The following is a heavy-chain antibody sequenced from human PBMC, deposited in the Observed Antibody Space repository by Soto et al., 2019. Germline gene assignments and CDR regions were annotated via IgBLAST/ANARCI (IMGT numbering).Heavy chain of an antibody. CDR1: GGSISSGGYY. CDR3: ARGVLH. V-gene: IGHV4-31*03. J-gene: IGHJ4*01. Sequence: QVQLQESGPGLVQPSQTLSLTCTVSGGSISSGGYYWSWIRQHPGTGLEWIGHISYSGSTYYTTSLKSRVTISVDTSSTQFSLILNSVTAADSAVYYCARGVLHWGQGTLVTVSS. CDR2: ISYSGST.